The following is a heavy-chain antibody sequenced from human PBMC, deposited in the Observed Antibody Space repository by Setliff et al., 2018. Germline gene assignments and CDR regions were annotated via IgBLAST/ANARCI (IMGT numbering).Heavy chain of an antibody. D-gene: IGHD6-13*01. CDR3: ASAGHSGSWFPFDAFHI. J-gene: IGHJ3*02. Sequence: GGSLRLSCAASGFTFSTHSMNWVRQAPGKGLEWVSSIRRSSTYIYYADSMKGRFTISRENAKNSLYLQMNSLRAEDTAVYYCASAGHSGSWFPFDAFHIWGQGTMVTVSS. V-gene: IGHV3-21*01. CDR1: GFTFSTHS. CDR2: IRRSSTYI.